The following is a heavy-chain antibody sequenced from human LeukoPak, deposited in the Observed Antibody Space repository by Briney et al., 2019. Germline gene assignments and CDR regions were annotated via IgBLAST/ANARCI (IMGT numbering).Heavy chain of an antibody. CDR3: ARMNYISTGWGAPFDY. V-gene: IGHV3-21*04. CDR2: ISRSSSYI. J-gene: IGHJ4*02. CDR1: GFTFSSYS. D-gene: IGHD1-7*01. Sequence: PGGSLRLSCAASGFTFSSYSMNWVRQAPGKGLEWVSSISRSSSYIYYADSVKGRFTISRDNAKNSLYLQMNSLRVEDTAVYYCARMNYISTGWGAPFDYWGQGVLVTVSS.